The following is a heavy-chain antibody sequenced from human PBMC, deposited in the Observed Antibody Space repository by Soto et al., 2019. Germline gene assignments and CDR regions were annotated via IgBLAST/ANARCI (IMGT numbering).Heavy chain of an antibody. D-gene: IGHD3-22*01. Sequence: QVQLVQSGAEVKKPGSSVKVSCKAAGGTFSSYAISWVRQTPGQGLEWMGGIIAILGKANYAEKFHGRDTITADESTSTAYMALSSLRSEDTAVYYCARERGGAIIVGVTGTFDVWGQGTLVTVSS. V-gene: IGHV1-69*01. CDR2: IIAILGKA. J-gene: IGHJ3*01. CDR1: GGTFSSYA. CDR3: ARERGGAIIVGVTGTFDV.